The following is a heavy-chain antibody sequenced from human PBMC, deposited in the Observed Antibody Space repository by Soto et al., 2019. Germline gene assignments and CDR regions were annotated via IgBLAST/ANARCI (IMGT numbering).Heavy chain of an antibody. CDR3: VHRRCGGDCFQSYPSHYYDGTDV. V-gene: IGHV2-5*02. D-gene: IGHD2-21*02. CDR1: GFSLSSSGLG. J-gene: IGHJ6*02. Sequence: QITLKASGPALLNPPQTLPLTCTFSGFSLSSSGLGVGWIRQPPGKALEWLALIYWDNDKRYSPSLQSMLTITKDTTKNQVDPTMTNMDPVDTATSYCVHRRCGGDCFQSYPSHYYDGTDVGGQGTTVTVSS. CDR2: IYWDNDK.